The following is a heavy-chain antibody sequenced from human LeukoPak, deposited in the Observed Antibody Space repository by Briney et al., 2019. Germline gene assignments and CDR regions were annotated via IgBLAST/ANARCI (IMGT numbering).Heavy chain of an antibody. D-gene: IGHD1-7*01. V-gene: IGHV4-61*08. CDR2: IHYSGST. CDR3: ARHTWTGSTYYYYYMDV. CDR1: GGSISSGGYY. Sequence: SETLSLTCTVSGGSISSGGYYWSWIRQHPGKGLEWIGYIHYSGSTNYNPSLKSRVTISLDTSKNQFSLKLSSVTAADTAVYYCARHTWTGSTYYYYYMDVWSKGTTVTVSS. J-gene: IGHJ6*03.